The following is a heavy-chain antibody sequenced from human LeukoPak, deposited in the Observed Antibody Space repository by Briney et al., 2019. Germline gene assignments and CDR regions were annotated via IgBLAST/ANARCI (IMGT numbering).Heavy chain of an antibody. CDR3: ARDPSS. Sequence: ASVKVCCKASGYTFTTYGISWVRQAPGQGLEWMGWISAYNGKTNYTQKFLGRITMTTDTSTSTAYMELRSLRYDDTAVYFCARDPSSWGQGTLVTVSS. CDR1: GYTFTTYG. V-gene: IGHV1-18*01. D-gene: IGHD6-13*01. J-gene: IGHJ4*02. CDR2: ISAYNGKT.